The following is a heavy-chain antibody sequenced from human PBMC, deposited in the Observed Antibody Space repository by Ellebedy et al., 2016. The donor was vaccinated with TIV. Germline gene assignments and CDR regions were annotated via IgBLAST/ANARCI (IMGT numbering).Heavy chain of an antibody. Sequence: GGSLRLSCVSSGFSFRSYWMTWVRQAPGKGLEWVANINQGGSERHYVDSVKGRFTISRDNAKNSLYLQMNSLRVEDTSVYYCATDGSYGDYRSPAHAFVIWGQGTMVTVSS. J-gene: IGHJ3*02. V-gene: IGHV3-7*01. CDR1: GFSFRSYW. CDR2: INQGGSER. D-gene: IGHD4-17*01. CDR3: ATDGSYGDYRSPAHAFVI.